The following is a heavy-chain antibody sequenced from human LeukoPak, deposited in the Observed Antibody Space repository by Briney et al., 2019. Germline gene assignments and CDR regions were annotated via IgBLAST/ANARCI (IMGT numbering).Heavy chain of an antibody. J-gene: IGHJ4*02. V-gene: IGHV3-23*01. CDR2: ISGSGGST. CDR1: GFTFSSYA. CDR3: RLFMVRGVHYFDY. D-gene: IGHD3-10*01. Sequence: GGSLRLSCAASGFTFSSYAMSWVRQAPGKGLEWVSAISGSGGSTYYADSVKGRFSISRDNSKKTLYLQMNSLGAEDTAVYYCRLFMVRGVHYFDYWGQGTLVTVSS.